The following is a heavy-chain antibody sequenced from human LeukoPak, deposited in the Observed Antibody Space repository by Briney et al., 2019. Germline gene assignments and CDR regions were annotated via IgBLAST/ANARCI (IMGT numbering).Heavy chain of an antibody. Sequence: AASVKVSCKAPGYTFTSYDINWVRQATGQGLEWMGWISAYNGNTNYAQKLQGRVTMTTDTSTSTAYMELRSLRSDDTAVYYCARTPYGSGSYFSPAYYYYYGMDVWGQGTTVTVSS. J-gene: IGHJ6*02. CDR1: GYTFTSYD. D-gene: IGHD3-10*01. CDR3: ARTPYGSGSYFSPAYYYYYGMDV. V-gene: IGHV1-18*01. CDR2: ISAYNGNT.